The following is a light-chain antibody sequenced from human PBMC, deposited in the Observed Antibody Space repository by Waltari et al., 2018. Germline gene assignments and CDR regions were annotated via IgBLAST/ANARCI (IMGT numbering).Light chain of an antibody. Sequence: QSALTQPSSVPRSPGQSITIPCTVPSSDLGPYNFFSCYQKPPDQPPKVMIYDVNTRPSVFSRRFSGSKSGNTSSLTISGLHAEDEADYYCSSYTTGSTRYVFGSGTKVTVL. CDR1: SSDLGPYNF. CDR3: SSYTTGSTRYV. V-gene: IGLV2-14*03. CDR2: DVN. J-gene: IGLJ1*01.